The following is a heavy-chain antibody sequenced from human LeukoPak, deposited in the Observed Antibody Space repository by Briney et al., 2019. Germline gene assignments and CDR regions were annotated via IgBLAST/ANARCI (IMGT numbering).Heavy chain of an antibody. V-gene: IGHV1-69*04. CDR2: IIPILGIA. D-gene: IGHD1-26*01. CDR3: ATAGAWYGMDV. CDR1: GGTFSSSA. Sequence: GASVKVSCKASGGTFSSSAISWVRQAPGQGLEWMGRIIPILGIANYAQKFQGRVTITADKSTSTAYMELSSLRSEDTAVYYCATAGAWYGMDVCGQGTTVTVSS. J-gene: IGHJ6*02.